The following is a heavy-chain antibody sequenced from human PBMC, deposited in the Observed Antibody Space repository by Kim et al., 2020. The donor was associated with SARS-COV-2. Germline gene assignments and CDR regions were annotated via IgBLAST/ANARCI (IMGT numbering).Heavy chain of an antibody. CDR2: MNPDSGGT. CDR1: GYTFNSYD. Sequence: ASVKVSCKASGYTFNSYDIDWVRQATGQGLEWMGWMNPDSGGTGYAQNFQGRVTMTRDTSISTAYMELYSLTSDDTAVYYCVRRSARGRISCSSCSCYRYYFDYWGQGTLVTVPS. J-gene: IGHJ4*02. V-gene: IGHV1-8*01. CDR3: VRRSARGRISCSSCSCYRYYFDY. D-gene: IGHD2-15*01.